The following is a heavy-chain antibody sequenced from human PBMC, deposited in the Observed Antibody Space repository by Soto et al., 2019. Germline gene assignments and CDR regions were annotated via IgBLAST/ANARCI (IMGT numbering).Heavy chain of an antibody. Sequence: PSATLSLTCAVYGGSFSGYYWSWIRQPPGKGLEWIGEINHSGSTNYNPSLKSRVTISVDTSKNQFSLKLSSVTAADTAVYYCARHLNEYCSSTSCYLIFLGFDYWGQGTLVTVSS. V-gene: IGHV4-34*01. D-gene: IGHD2-2*01. J-gene: IGHJ4*02. CDR1: GGSFSGYY. CDR3: ARHLNEYCSSTSCYLIFLGFDY. CDR2: INHSGST.